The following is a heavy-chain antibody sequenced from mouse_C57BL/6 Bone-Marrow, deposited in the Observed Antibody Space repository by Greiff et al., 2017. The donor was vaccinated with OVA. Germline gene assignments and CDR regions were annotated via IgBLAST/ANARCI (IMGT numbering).Heavy chain of an antibody. CDR2: IWRGGST. Sequence: QVQLKESGPGLVQPSQSLSITCTVSGFSLTSYGVHWVRQSPGKGLEWLGVIWRGGSTDYNAAVMSRLSITKDNSKSQVFFKMNSLQADDTAIYYCAKNQPNWEGVFDYWGQGTTLTVSS. J-gene: IGHJ2*01. V-gene: IGHV2-5*01. CDR3: AKNQPNWEGVFDY. D-gene: IGHD4-1*01. CDR1: GFSLTSYG.